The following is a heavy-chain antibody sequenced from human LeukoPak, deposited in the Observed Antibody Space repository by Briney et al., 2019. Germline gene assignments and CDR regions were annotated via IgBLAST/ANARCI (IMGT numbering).Heavy chain of an antibody. D-gene: IGHD5-18*01. V-gene: IGHV4-38-2*02. CDR2: IYHSGTT. CDR1: GYSISSGYF. J-gene: IGHJ4*02. Sequence: SETLSLTCTVSGYSISSGYFWGWIRQPPGKGLEWIGSIYHSGTTYYNPSLKSRVTISVDTSKNQFSLKLSSVTAADTAVYYCARGRIARLPYFDYWGQRTLVTVSS. CDR3: ARGRIARLPYFDY.